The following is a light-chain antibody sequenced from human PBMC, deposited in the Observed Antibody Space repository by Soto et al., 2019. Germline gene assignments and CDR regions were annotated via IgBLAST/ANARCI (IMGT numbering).Light chain of an antibody. CDR2: AAT. CDR1: QPIGTS. V-gene: IGKV1-39*01. CDR3: QQGYNTFWK. Sequence: DIQMTQSPSSLSAFVGDSVTVTCRASQPIGTSLHWYQQRAGTAPKVLISAATKLQSGVPSRFSGRGSGTDFTLTISNLQPEDSATYCCQQGYNTFWKFGRGTKVELK. J-gene: IGKJ1*01.